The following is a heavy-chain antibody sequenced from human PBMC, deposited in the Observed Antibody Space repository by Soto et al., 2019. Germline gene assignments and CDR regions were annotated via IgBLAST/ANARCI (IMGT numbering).Heavy chain of an antibody. Sequence: SETLSLTCTVSGGSISSYYWSWIRQPPGKGLEWIGYIYYSGSTNYNPSLKSRVTISVDTSKNQFSLKLSSVTAADTAVYYCARQGYSYGYYYYGMDVWGQGTTVTVSS. CDR3: ARQGYSYGYYYYGMDV. CDR1: GGSISSYY. CDR2: IYYSGST. D-gene: IGHD5-18*01. J-gene: IGHJ6*02. V-gene: IGHV4-59*08.